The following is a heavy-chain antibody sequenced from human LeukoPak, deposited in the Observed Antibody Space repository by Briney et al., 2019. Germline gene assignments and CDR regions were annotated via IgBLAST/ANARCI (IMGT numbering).Heavy chain of an antibody. D-gene: IGHD5-12*01. CDR1: GYTFTSYY. CDR2: INPSGGST. Sequence: ASVKVSCKASGYTFTSYYMHWVRQAPGQGLEWMGIINPSGGSTSYAQKFQGRVTMTRDMSTSTVYMELSSLRSEDTAVYYCARDREVAAITWGAGDLDYWGQGTLVTVSS. CDR3: ARDREVAAITWGAGDLDY. V-gene: IGHV1-46*01. J-gene: IGHJ4*02.